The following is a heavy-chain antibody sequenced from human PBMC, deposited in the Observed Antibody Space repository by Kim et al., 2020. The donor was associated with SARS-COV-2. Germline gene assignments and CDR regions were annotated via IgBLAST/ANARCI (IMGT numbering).Heavy chain of an antibody. CDR3: ERTYSSGWPREYFFDY. D-gene: IGHD6-19*01. CDR2: MNPNTGDT. J-gene: IGHJ4*02. Sequence: ASVKVSCKASGYTFSNYHFNWVRQASGQGLEWMGWMNPNTGDTGYAQKFQGRVTLTGNTSINTVYMELRSLTSEDTALYYCERTYSSGWPREYFFDYWGQGALVTVSS. V-gene: IGHV1-8*01. CDR1: GYTFSNYH.